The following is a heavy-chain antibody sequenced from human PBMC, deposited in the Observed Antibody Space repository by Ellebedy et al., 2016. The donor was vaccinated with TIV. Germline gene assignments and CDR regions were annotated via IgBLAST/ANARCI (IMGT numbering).Heavy chain of an antibody. D-gene: IGHD6-19*01. V-gene: IGHV1-69*13. CDR2: IIPIFGTP. J-gene: IGHJ4*02. CDR3: ARGTFSSGWYRPFDY. CDR1: GYTFTSYA. Sequence: ASVKVSCKASGYTFTSYAMHWVRQAPGQGLDWMGGIIPIFGTPNYAQKFQGRVTITAAESTGTAYMELSSLRSEDTAVYYCARGTFSSGWYRPFDYWGQGTLVTVSS.